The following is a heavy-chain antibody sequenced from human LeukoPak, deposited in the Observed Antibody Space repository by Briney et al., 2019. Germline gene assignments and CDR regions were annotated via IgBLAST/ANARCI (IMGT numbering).Heavy chain of an antibody. CDR1: GYTLTELS. V-gene: IGHV1-24*01. CDR3: ATGRFGELYWGDFDY. J-gene: IGHJ4*02. Sequence: ASVKVSCKVSGYTLTELSMHWVRQAPGKGLEWMGGFDPEDGETIYAQKFQGRVTMTEDTSTDTAYMELSSLRSVDTAVYYCATGRFGELYWGDFDYWGQGTLVTVSS. CDR2: FDPEDGET. D-gene: IGHD3-10*01.